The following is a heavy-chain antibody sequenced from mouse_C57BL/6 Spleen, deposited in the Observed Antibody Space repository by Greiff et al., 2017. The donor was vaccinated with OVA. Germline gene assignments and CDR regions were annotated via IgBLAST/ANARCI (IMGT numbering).Heavy chain of an antibody. CDR1: GYSFTGYY. CDR2: INPSTGGT. Sequence: VQLKQSGPELVKPGASVKISCKASGYSFTGYYMNWVKQSPEKSLEWIGEINPSTGGTTYNQKFKAKATLTVDKSSSTAYMQLKSLTSEDSAVYYCARNWDSFDYWGQGTTLTVSS. J-gene: IGHJ2*01. V-gene: IGHV1-42*01. D-gene: IGHD4-1*01. CDR3: ARNWDSFDY.